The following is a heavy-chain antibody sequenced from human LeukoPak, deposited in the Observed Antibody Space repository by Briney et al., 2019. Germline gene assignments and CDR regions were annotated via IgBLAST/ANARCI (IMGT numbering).Heavy chain of an antibody. V-gene: IGHV3-9*01. D-gene: IGHD1-26*01. CDR3: AKVGSGSYYYFDY. CDR1: GFTFDDYA. CDR2: ISWNSGSI. Sequence: GGSLRLSCAASGFTFDDYAMHWVRQAPGKGLEWVSGISWNSGSIGYADSVKGRFTISRDNAKNSLYLQMNSLRAEDTALYYCAKVGSGSYYYFDYWGQGTLVTVSS. J-gene: IGHJ4*02.